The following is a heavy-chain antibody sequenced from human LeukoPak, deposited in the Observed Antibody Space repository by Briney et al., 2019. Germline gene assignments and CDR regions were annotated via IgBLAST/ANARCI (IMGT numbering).Heavy chain of an antibody. CDR3: AKFGVGATYFDY. CDR2: ISGSGGST. Sequence: GGSLRLTCAASRFTFSSYAMSWVRQAPGKGLEWVSAISGSGGSTYYADSVKGRFTISRDNSKNTLYLQTNSLRAEDTAVYYCAKFGVGATYFDYWGQGTLVTVSS. J-gene: IGHJ4*02. V-gene: IGHV3-23*01. CDR1: RFTFSSYA. D-gene: IGHD1-26*01.